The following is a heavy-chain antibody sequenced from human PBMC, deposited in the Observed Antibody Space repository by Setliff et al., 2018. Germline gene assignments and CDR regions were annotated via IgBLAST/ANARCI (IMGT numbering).Heavy chain of an antibody. Sequence: LSLTCAVYGESFSGHYWSWIRQPPGKGLEWIGEINHSGSTNYNPSLKSRVTISVDTSKSQFSLKLSSVAAADTAVYYCARGFDVCGGGACYTDGPYYFDYWGQGTPVTVSS. V-gene: IGHV4-34*01. CDR2: INHSGST. CDR1: GESFSGHY. CDR3: ARGFDVCGGGACYTDGPYYFDY. J-gene: IGHJ4*02. D-gene: IGHD2-21*02.